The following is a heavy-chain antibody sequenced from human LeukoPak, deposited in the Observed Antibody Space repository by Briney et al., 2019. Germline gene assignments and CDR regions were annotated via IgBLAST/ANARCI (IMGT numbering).Heavy chain of an antibody. CDR3: AKSGDSSSWYLYYFDY. CDR1: GFTLSSYA. J-gene: IGHJ4*02. Sequence: GGSLRLSCAASGFTLSSYAMSWVRQAPGKGLEWVSAISGSGGSTYYADSVKGRFTISRDNSKNTLYLQMNSLRAEDTAVYYCAKSGDSSSWYLYYFDYWGQGTLVTVSS. D-gene: IGHD6-13*01. V-gene: IGHV3-23*01. CDR2: ISGSGGST.